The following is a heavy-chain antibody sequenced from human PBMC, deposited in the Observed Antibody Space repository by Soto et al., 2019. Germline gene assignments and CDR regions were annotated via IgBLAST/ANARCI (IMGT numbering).Heavy chain of an antibody. CDR3: ARQVGGWAPWYFDY. Sequence: SETLSLTCTVSGGSISSYYWSWIRQPPGKGLEWIGYIYYNGSTNYNPSLKSRVTISVDTSKNQFSLKLSSVTAADTAVYYCARQVGGWAPWYFDYWGQGTLVTVSS. D-gene: IGHD6-19*01. CDR1: GGSISSYY. V-gene: IGHV4-59*08. CDR2: IYYNGST. J-gene: IGHJ4*02.